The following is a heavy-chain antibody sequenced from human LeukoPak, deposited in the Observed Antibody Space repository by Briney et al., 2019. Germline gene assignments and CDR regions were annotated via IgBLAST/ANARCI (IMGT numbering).Heavy chain of an antibody. CDR1: GFSFSNYY. Sequence: GGSLRLSCGASGFSFSNYYMYWVRQGPGKGLEWVATIWPDGSEKKYMDSLRDRFTISRDNARDLLFLQMNNLSVEDTAVYFCARLLGFVTTFDYCGQGALVTVSS. CDR3: ARLLGFVTTFDY. D-gene: IGHD4-17*01. J-gene: IGHJ4*02. V-gene: IGHV3-7*01. CDR2: IWPDGSEK.